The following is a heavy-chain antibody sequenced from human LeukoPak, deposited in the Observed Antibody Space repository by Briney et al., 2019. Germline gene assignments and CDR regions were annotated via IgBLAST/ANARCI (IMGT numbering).Heavy chain of an antibody. CDR2: ISGSGGST. J-gene: IGHJ4*02. CDR1: GFTFSSYA. CDR3: ARDPRRWELGDY. Sequence: PGGSLRLSCAASGFTFSSYAMSWVRQAPGKGLEWVSAISGSGGSTYYADSVKGRFTISRDNSKNTLYLQMNSLRAEDTAVYYCARDPRRWELGDYWGQGTLVTVSS. D-gene: IGHD1-26*01. V-gene: IGHV3-23*01.